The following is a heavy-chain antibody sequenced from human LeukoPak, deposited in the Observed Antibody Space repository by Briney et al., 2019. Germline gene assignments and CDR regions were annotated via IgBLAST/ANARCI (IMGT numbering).Heavy chain of an antibody. D-gene: IGHD4-17*01. CDR3: ARDGGDYAQGAFDI. J-gene: IGHJ3*02. Sequence: SETLSLTCTVSGGSISSGGYSWSWIRQHPGKGLEWIGYIYYSGSTFYNPSLKSRVTISVDTSKNQFSLKLSSVTAADTAVYYCARDGGDYAQGAFDIWGQGTMVTVSS. V-gene: IGHV4-31*03. CDR2: IYYSGST. CDR1: GGSISSGGYS.